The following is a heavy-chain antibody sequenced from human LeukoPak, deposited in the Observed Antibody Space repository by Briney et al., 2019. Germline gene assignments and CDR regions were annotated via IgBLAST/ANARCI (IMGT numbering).Heavy chain of an antibody. CDR2: IYSGGST. Sequence: GGSLRLSCTASGFTFSSLWMSWVRQAPGKGLEWVSVIYSGGSTYYADSVKGRFTISRDNSKNTLYLQMNSLRAEDTAVYYCARDLGLRYYYYYGMDVWGKGTTVTVSS. CDR3: ARDLGLRYYYYYGMDV. V-gene: IGHV3-53*01. CDR1: GFTFSSLW. D-gene: IGHD3-10*01. J-gene: IGHJ6*04.